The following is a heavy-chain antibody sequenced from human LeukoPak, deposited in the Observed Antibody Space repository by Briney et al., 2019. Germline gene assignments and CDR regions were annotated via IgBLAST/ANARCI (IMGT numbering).Heavy chain of an antibody. V-gene: IGHV1-18*01. CDR2: ISAYNGNT. J-gene: IGHJ4*02. CDR3: AREPDDLGYCSGGSCYSDY. CDR1: GYTFTSYG. Sequence: ASVKVSCKASGYTFTSYGISWVRQAPGQGLEWMGWISAYNGNTNYAQKLQGRVTMTTDTSTSTVYMELRSLRSDDTAVYYCAREPDDLGYCSGGSCYSDYWGQGTLVTVSS. D-gene: IGHD2-15*01.